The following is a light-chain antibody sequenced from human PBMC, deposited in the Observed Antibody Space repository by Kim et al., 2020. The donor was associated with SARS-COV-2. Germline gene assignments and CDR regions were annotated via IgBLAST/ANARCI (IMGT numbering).Light chain of an antibody. V-gene: IGKV3-15*01. CDR1: QSVSSN. Sequence: SPGERATLSCRASQSVSSNLDWYQQKPGQAPRLLIYGASTRATGIPARFSGSGSGTEFTLTISSLQSEDFAVYYCQQYNNWPPVTFGGGTKVDIK. CDR3: QQYNNWPPVT. J-gene: IGKJ4*01. CDR2: GAS.